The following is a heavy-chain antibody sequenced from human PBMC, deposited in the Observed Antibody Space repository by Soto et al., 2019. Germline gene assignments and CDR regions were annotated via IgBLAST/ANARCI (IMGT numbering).Heavy chain of an antibody. CDR2: FDPEDGET. CDR3: ATVPDRLVPAAIVSFRRYYFDY. CDR1: GYTLTELS. Sequence: ASVKVSCKVSGYTLTELSMHWVRQAPGKGLEWMGGFDPEDGETIYAQKFQGRVTMTEDTSTDTAYMELSSLRSEDTAVYYCATVPDRLVPAAIVSFRRYYFDYWGQGTLVTVSS. D-gene: IGHD2-2*01. V-gene: IGHV1-24*01. J-gene: IGHJ4*02.